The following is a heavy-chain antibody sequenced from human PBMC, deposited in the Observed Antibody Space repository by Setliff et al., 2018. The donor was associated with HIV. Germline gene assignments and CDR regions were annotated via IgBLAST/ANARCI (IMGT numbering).Heavy chain of an antibody. CDR1: GYSFTNYW. D-gene: IGHD2-15*01. CDR3: AGRGGICSGGSCTALAYTMDV. CDR2: IYPGDSDT. V-gene: IGHV5-51*01. Sequence: GESLKISCKGFGYSFTNYWIGWVRQMPGKGLEWMGIIYPGDSDTRYSPSFQGQVTISADKSISTAYLQCSSLKASDTAMYYCAGRGGICSGGSCTALAYTMDVWGQGTTVTVSS. J-gene: IGHJ6*02.